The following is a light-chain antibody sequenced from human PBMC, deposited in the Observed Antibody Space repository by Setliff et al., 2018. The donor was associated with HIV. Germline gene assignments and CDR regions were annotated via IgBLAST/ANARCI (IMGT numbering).Light chain of an antibody. CDR2: EVD. Sequence: QSVLTQPASVSGSPGQSITISCTGTSSDVGGYKYVSWYQHHPGKAPKLLIYEVDNRPSGVSNRFSGSKSGNTASLTISGLQAVDEADYFCTSFTSTSPYVFGTGTKVTVL. CDR1: SSDVGGYKY. CDR3: TSFTSTSPYV. V-gene: IGLV2-14*01. J-gene: IGLJ1*01.